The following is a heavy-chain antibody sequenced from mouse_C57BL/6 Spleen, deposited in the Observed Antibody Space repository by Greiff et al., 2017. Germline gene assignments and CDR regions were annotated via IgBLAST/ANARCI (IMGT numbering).Heavy chain of an antibody. Sequence: QVQLQQPGTELVKPGASVKLSCKASGYTFTSYWMHWVKPRPGQGLEWIGNINPSNGGTNYNEKFKSKATLTVDTSSSTAYMQLISLTSEDSAVYYCARSRDVYDGGDAMDYWGQGTSVTVSS. CDR3: ARSRDVYDGGDAMDY. CDR1: GYTFTSYW. D-gene: IGHD2-2*01. V-gene: IGHV1-53*01. J-gene: IGHJ4*01. CDR2: INPSNGGT.